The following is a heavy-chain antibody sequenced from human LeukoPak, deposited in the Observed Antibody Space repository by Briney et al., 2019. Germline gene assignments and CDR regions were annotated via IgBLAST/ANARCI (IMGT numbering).Heavy chain of an antibody. CDR1: GGSISSYY. V-gene: IGHV4-59*01. CDR2: IYYSGST. J-gene: IGHJ4*02. Sequence: MSSETLSLTCTVSGGSISSYYWSWIRQPPGKGLEWIGYIYYSGSTNYNPSLKSRVTISVDTSKNQFSLKLSSVTAADTAVYYCARDRGYCTNGVCPDYWGQGTLVTVSS. D-gene: IGHD2-8*01. CDR3: ARDRGYCTNGVCPDY.